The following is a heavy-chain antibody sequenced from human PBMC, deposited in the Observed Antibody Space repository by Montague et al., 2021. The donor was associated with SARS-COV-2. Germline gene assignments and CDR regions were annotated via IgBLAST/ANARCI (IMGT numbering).Heavy chain of an antibody. CDR1: GFTFSDYY. CDR3: ARGQPDYSDNGMDV. D-gene: IGHD4-17*01. V-gene: IGHV3-11*04. Sequence: SLRLSCAASGFTFSDYYMGWIRQAPGKGLEWISYISSSGGTIYYADSVKGRFTFSRDNAKNSLYLQMNSLRAEDTALYYCARGQPDYSDNGMDVWGQGTTVTVS. CDR2: ISSSGGTI. J-gene: IGHJ6*02.